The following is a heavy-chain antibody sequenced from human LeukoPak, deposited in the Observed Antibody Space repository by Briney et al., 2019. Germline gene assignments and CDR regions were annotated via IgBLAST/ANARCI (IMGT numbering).Heavy chain of an antibody. D-gene: IGHD1-26*01. CDR1: GYTLTSYG. J-gene: IGHJ5*02. V-gene: IGHV1-18*01. Sequence: GASVKVSCKASGYTLTSYGISWVRQAPGQGLEWMGWISANNGNTNYAQKVQGRVTMTTDTSTSTVYMELRSLRSDDTAVYYCARDNSVGDTAWWFDPWGQGTLVTVSS. CDR2: ISANNGNT. CDR3: ARDNSVGDTAWWFDP.